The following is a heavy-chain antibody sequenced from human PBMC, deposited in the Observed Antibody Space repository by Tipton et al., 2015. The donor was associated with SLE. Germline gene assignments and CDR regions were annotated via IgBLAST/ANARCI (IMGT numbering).Heavy chain of an antibody. D-gene: IGHD5-12*01. J-gene: IGHJ4*02. CDR1: GFTFSSYG. Sequence: SLRLSCAASGFTFSSYGMHWVRQAPGKGLEWVAVIWYDGSNKYYADSVKGRFTISRDNSKNTLYLQLNSLRAEDTAVYYCAKDRSGYDLGFDYWGQGTLVTVSS. CDR2: IWYDGSNK. V-gene: IGHV3-33*06. CDR3: AKDRSGYDLGFDY.